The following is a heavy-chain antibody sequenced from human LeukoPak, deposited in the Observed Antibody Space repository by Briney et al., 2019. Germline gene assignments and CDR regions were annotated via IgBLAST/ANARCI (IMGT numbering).Heavy chain of an antibody. Sequence: GGSLRLSCAASGFTFADYATAWDRKTPGTALERVSRITWNSGSIGYADSVKGRFTICRDNAKNSLYLQMTSLRAEDTALYYCAKDSSGILTDYYYHWGQGTLVTVSA. D-gene: IGHD3-9*01. V-gene: IGHV3-9*01. CDR3: AKDSSGILTDYYYH. J-gene: IGHJ5*02. CDR2: ITWNSGSI. CDR1: GFTFADYA.